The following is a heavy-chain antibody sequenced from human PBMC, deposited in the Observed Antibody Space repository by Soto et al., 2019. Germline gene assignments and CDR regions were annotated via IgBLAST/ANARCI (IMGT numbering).Heavy chain of an antibody. CDR1: GFTFGPFW. CDR2: INSDGSTI. Sequence: GGSLRLSCAASGFTFGPFWMHWVRQAPGKGLVWLSHINSDGSTIVYADSVKGRFTISRDSAKNKLYLQMNSLRVEDTAVYYCAKDISGYSPAYFDDWGQGTLVTVSS. V-gene: IGHV3-74*01. J-gene: IGHJ4*02. CDR3: AKDISGYSPAYFDD. D-gene: IGHD3-22*01.